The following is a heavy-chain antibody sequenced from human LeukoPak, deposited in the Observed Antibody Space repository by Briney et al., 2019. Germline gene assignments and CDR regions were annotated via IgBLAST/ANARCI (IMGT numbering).Heavy chain of an antibody. V-gene: IGHV1-18*01. D-gene: IGHD1-26*01. J-gene: IGHJ4*02. Sequence: GASVKVSCKASGYTFTSYGISWVRQAPGQGLEWMGWISAYNGNTNYAQKFQGRVTMTRDTSISTAYMELSRLRSDDTAVYYCATLISGSYLFDYWGQGTLVTVSS. CDR3: ATLISGSYLFDY. CDR2: ISAYNGNT. CDR1: GYTFTSYG.